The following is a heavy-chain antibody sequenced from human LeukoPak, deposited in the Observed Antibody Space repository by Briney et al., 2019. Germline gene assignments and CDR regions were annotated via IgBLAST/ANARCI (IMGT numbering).Heavy chain of an antibody. Sequence: GGSLRLSCAASGFTFSDYYMSWIRQAPGKGLEWVSYISSSGSTIYYADSVKGRFTISRDNAKNSLYLQMNSLRAEDTAVYYCASADNDMAFDIWGQETMVTVSS. V-gene: IGHV3-11*01. J-gene: IGHJ3*02. D-gene: IGHD3-9*01. CDR1: GFTFSDYY. CDR3: ASADNDMAFDI. CDR2: ISSSGSTI.